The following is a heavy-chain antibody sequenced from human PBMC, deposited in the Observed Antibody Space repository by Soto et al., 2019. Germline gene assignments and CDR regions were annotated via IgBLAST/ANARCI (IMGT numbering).Heavy chain of an antibody. Sequence: QVQLVQSEAEVKKPGASVKVSCKASGYTFTSYEINWVRQASGQGFEWMGWMNPNSGNTAYAQKFQGRVTMTRNTSISTAYMELSSLRSEDTAVYYCATRGSGSLDAFDIWGQGTIVTVSS. CDR1: GYTFTSYE. V-gene: IGHV1-8*01. D-gene: IGHD3-10*01. CDR3: ATRGSGSLDAFDI. CDR2: MNPNSGNT. J-gene: IGHJ3*02.